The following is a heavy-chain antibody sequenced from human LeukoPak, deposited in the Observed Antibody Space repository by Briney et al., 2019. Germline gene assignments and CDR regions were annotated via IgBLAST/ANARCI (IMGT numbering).Heavy chain of an antibody. CDR2: IYYSGST. D-gene: IGHD2-2*02. CDR3: ARAIPAAIMCLDY. V-gene: IGHV4-31*03. J-gene: IGHJ4*02. Sequence: PSQTLSLTCTVSGGSISSGGYYWSRIRQHPGKGLEWIGYIYYSGSTYYNPSLKSRVTISVDTSKNQFSLKLSSVTAADTAVYYCARAIPAAIMCLDYWGQGTLVTVSS. CDR1: GGSISSGGYY.